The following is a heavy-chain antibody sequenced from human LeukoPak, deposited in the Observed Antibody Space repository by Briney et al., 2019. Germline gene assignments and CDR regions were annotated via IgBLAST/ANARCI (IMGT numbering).Heavy chain of an antibody. CDR1: GGSFSGYY. V-gene: IGHV4-34*01. Sequence: SETLSLTCAVYGGSFSGYYWSWIRQPPGKGLEWIGEIDHSGSTNYNPSLKSRVTISVDTSKNQFSLKLSSVTAADTAVYYCARGCDYYDSCGYGYWGQGTLVTVSS. CDR2: IDHSGST. CDR3: ARGCDYYDSCGYGY. D-gene: IGHD3-22*01. J-gene: IGHJ4*02.